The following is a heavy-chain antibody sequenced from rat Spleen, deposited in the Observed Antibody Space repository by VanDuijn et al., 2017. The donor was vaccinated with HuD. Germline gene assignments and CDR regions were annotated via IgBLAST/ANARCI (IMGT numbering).Heavy chain of an antibody. D-gene: IGHD1-9*01. Sequence: EVQLVESDGGLVQPGRSLKLSCVASGFTFNDYYMAWVRQAPTKGLEWVATMSYDGSNTYYRDSVKGRFTISRDNAKSTLYLQMDSLRSEDTAIYYCARPTTGIPFNYWGQGVMVTVSS. CDR3: ARPTTGIPFNY. V-gene: IGHV5-29*01. CDR1: GFTFNDYY. CDR2: MSYDGSNT. J-gene: IGHJ2*01.